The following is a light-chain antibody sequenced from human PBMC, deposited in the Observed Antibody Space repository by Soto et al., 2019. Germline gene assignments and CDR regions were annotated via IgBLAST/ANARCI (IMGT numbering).Light chain of an antibody. CDR3: ATRDDSLNGFYV. J-gene: IGLJ1*01. CDR1: TSNIGSNY. CDR2: RNN. Sequence: QSVLTQPPSASGTPGQGVTISCSGSTSNIGSNYVYWYRQLPGTAPKLLIYRNNQRPSGVPDRFSGSKSGTSASLAISGLRSDDEADYFCATRDDSLNGFYVFGTGTKVTVL. V-gene: IGLV1-47*01.